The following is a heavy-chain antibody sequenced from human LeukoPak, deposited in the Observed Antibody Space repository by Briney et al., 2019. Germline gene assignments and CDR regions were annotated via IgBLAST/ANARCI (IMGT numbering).Heavy chain of an antibody. V-gene: IGHV4-38-2*02. Sequence: SETLSLTCTVSGYSISSGYYWGWIRQPPGKGLEWIGSIYHSGSTYYNPSLKSRVTISVDTSKNQFSLKLSSVTAADTAVYYCARDVMLPPYYYYCYMDVWGKGTTVTVSS. CDR2: IYHSGST. J-gene: IGHJ6*03. CDR1: GYSISSGYY. CDR3: ARDVMLPPYYYYCYMDV. D-gene: IGHD2-15*01.